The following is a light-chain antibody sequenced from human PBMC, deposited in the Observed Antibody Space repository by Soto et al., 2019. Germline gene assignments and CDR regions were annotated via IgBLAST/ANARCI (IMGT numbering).Light chain of an antibody. CDR1: SSDVGAYKY. Sequence: QSVLTQPPSASGSPGQSVTISCTGTSSDVGAYKYVSWYQQYPGKAPKLMIYEVTKRPSGVPDRFSGSKSGNTASLTVSGPQAEDEADYYCTSYVGNDIWVFGGGTKVTVL. CDR3: TSYVGNDIWV. CDR2: EVT. J-gene: IGLJ3*02. V-gene: IGLV2-8*01.